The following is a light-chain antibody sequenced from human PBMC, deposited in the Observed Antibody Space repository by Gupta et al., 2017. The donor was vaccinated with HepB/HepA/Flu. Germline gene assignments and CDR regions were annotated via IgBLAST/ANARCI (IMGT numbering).Light chain of an antibody. J-gene: IGKJ4*01. CDR2: DVS. CDR3: QHYANFPLT. CDR1: QKIYKY. Sequence: DIQMTQSPSSLSASVGDRVTITCQASQKIYKYLNWYQHKPGKAPKLLIYDVSNLERGVPSRFSGSGSGTHFTLTINSLQPEDIATYYCQHYANFPLTFGGGTKVMMK. V-gene: IGKV1-33*01.